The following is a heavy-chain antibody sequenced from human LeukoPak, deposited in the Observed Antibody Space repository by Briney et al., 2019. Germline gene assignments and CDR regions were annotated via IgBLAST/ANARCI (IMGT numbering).Heavy chain of an antibody. CDR3: ARGVRLSSPDASTRWFDP. V-gene: IGHV4-34*01. CDR1: GGSFSGYY. CDR2: INHSGST. D-gene: IGHD3-10*01. Sequence: PSETLSLTCAVYGGSFSGYYWSWIRQPPGEGLEWIGEINHSGSTNYNPSLKSRVTISVDTSKNQFSLKLSSVTAADTAVYYCARGVRLSSPDASTRWFDPWGQGTLVTVSS. J-gene: IGHJ5*02.